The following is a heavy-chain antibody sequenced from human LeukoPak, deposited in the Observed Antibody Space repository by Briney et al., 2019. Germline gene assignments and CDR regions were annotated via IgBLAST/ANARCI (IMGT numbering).Heavy chain of an antibody. V-gene: IGHV4-28*03. J-gene: IGHJ3*02. Sequence: SDTLSLTCAVSGYSITSSSWWGWIRQPPGKGLEWIGYIYHSGTTYYNPSLQSRVTMSVDTSKNQFSLKLSSVTAADTAVYYCARAEYYDSSGYYPSDAFDIWGQGTMVTVSS. CDR2: IYHSGTT. D-gene: IGHD3-22*01. CDR3: ARAEYYDSSGYYPSDAFDI. CDR1: GYSITSSSW.